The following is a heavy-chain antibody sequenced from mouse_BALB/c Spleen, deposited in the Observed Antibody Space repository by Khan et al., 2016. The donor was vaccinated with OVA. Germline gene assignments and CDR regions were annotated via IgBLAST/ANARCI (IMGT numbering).Heavy chain of an antibody. Sequence: VQLKESGPGLVKPSQSLSLTCAVTGYSITRDYAWNWIRQFPGNKLEWMGYISYSGSTSYNPSLKSRISITRDTSKNQFFLQLNSVTTEDTATYYCARGNYYGYAMDYWGQGTSVTVSS. CDR3: ARGNYYGYAMDY. V-gene: IGHV3-2*02. D-gene: IGHD1-1*01. CDR2: ISYSGST. J-gene: IGHJ4*01. CDR1: GYSITRDYA.